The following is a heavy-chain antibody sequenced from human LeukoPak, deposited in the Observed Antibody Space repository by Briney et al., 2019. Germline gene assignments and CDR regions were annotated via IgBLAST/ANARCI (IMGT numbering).Heavy chain of an antibody. CDR3: ARLRISTWYYFDY. D-gene: IGHD6-13*01. V-gene: IGHV5-51*01. J-gene: IGHJ4*02. Sequence: GESLKISCQGSGYSFGSYYIAWVRQMAGKGLEWMGTIYPGDSETRYSPSFRDQVTISADKSINSAYLQWSSLKASDTAIYYCARLRISTWYYFDYWGQGSLVTVSS. CDR1: GYSFGSYY. CDR2: IYPGDSET.